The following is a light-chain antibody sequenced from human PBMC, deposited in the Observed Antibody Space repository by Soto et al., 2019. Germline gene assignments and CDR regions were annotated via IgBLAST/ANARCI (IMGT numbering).Light chain of an antibody. J-gene: IGKJ1*01. CDR2: LGS. CDR1: QSLLHSNGYNY. Sequence: DIVMTQSPLSLPVTPGEPASISCRSSQSLLHSNGYNYLDWYLQKPGQSPQLLIYLGSNRASGVPDRFSGSRSRTEFTLKISRVEAEDVGLYYCMQALQTPWTFGQGTKVEIK. CDR3: MQALQTPWT. V-gene: IGKV2-28*01.